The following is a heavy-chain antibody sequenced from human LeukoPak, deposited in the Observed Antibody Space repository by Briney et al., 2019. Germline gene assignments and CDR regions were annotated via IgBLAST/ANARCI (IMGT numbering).Heavy chain of an antibody. V-gene: IGHV3-15*01. J-gene: IGHJ4*02. CDR3: TRLGELSLYFDY. CDR2: IKSKTDGGTT. Sequence: PGGSLRLSCAASGFTFSNAWMSWVRQAPGKGLEWVGRIKSKTDGGTTDYAAPVKGRFTISRDDSKNTLYLQMNSLKTVDTAVYYCTRLGELSLYFDYWGQGTLVTVSS. CDR1: GFTFSNAW. D-gene: IGHD3-16*02.